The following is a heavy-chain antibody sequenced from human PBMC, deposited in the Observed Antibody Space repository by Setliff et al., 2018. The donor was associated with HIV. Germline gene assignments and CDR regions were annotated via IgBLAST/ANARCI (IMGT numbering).Heavy chain of an antibody. CDR2: ISSSGGTI. CDR1: GFTFSSYE. Sequence: GGSLRLSCAASGFTFSSYEMNWVRQAPGKGLEWVSYISSSGGTIYYADSVKGRFTISRDNAKKSLYLKMNSLRADDTAVYYCARAFSGYYFDYWGQGTLVTVSS. V-gene: IGHV3-48*03. J-gene: IGHJ4*02. CDR3: ARAFSGYYFDY. D-gene: IGHD3-3*01.